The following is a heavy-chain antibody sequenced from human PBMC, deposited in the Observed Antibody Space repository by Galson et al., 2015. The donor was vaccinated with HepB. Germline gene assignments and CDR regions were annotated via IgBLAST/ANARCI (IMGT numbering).Heavy chain of an antibody. Sequence: QSGAEVKKPGESLKISCQGSGSIFPTYWISWVRQMPGKGLEWMGRIDPTDSYTSYSPSFQGHVTISADKGISTAYLQWSSLKASDTAMYYCATLDPRGYCTNGVCYNALDIWGQGTMVTVSS. CDR3: ATLDPRGYCTNGVCYNALDI. D-gene: IGHD2-8*01. J-gene: IGHJ3*02. CDR2: IDPTDSYT. V-gene: IGHV5-10-1*01. CDR1: GSIFPTYW.